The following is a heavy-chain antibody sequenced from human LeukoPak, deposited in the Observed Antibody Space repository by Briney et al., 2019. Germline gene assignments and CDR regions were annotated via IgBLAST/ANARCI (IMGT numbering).Heavy chain of an antibody. CDR1: GFTFSSYE. J-gene: IGHJ4*02. Sequence: GGSLRLSCATSGFTFSSYEMNWVRRAPGKGLEWVSYISSGGSTVYYADSVKGRFTISRDNAKNSLYLQMNSLRAEDTAVYYCAKDGVPSRWFGRNYFDYWGQGTLVTVSS. CDR3: AKDGVPSRWFGRNYFDY. D-gene: IGHD3-10*01. CDR2: ISSGGSTV. V-gene: IGHV3-48*03.